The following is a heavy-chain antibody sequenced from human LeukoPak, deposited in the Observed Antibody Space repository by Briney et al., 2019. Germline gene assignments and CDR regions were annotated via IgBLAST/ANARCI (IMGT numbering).Heavy chain of an antibody. CDR2: ISGSGGST. CDR3: AKGGMIFDDSSGPFYYFDY. CDR1: GFTFSSYA. J-gene: IGHJ4*02. V-gene: IGHV3-23*01. Sequence: GGSLRLSCAASGFTFSSYAMSWVRQAPGKGLEWVSAISGSGGSTYYADSVKGRFTISRDNSKNTLYLQMNSLRAEDTAVYYCAKGGMIFDDSSGPFYYFDYWGQGTLVTVSS. D-gene: IGHD3-22*01.